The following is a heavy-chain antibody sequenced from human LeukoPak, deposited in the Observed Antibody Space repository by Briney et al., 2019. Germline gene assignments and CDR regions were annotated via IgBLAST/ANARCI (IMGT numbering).Heavy chain of an antibody. CDR1: GGSLCSFS. J-gene: IGHJ5*02. CDR3: ARGRRNSSSWYRDRGWFDP. CDR2: IYTSGST. V-gene: IGHV4-4*07. D-gene: IGHD6-13*01. Sequence: SETLSLTRTVSGGSLCSFSWSWIPQPAGKGLEWIGRIYTSGSTNYNPSLKSRVTISVDTSKHQFSLKLSSVTAADTAVYYCARGRRNSSSWYRDRGWFDPWGQGTLVTVSS.